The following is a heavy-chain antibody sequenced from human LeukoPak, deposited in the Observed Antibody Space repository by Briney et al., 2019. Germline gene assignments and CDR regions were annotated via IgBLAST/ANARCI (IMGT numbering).Heavy chain of an antibody. Sequence: SETLSLTCTFSGGSISTYYWSWIRQPPGKGLEWIGYIHTTGSTGYHPSLKSRVTISADTSNNEFSLKLSSVTAADTAVYYCARRWPWEPYYFDYWGQGTLVTVSS. CDR1: GGSISTYY. CDR3: ARRWPWEPYYFDY. V-gene: IGHV4-4*09. CDR2: IHTTGST. J-gene: IGHJ4*02. D-gene: IGHD1-26*01.